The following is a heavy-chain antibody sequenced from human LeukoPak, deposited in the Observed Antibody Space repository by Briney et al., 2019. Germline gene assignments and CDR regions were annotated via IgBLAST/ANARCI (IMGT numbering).Heavy chain of an antibody. D-gene: IGHD3-10*01. CDR2: INHSGST. J-gene: IGHJ4*02. V-gene: IGHV4-38-2*02. Sequence: PSETLSLTCIVSDYSINSGYYWSWIRQPPGKGLEWIGEINHSGSTNYNPSLKSRVTISVDTSKNQFSLKLSSVTAADTAVYYCARTRYYYNSRSYGAPYYFDYWGQGTLVTVSS. CDR3: ARTRYYYNSRSYGAPYYFDY. CDR1: DYSINSGYY.